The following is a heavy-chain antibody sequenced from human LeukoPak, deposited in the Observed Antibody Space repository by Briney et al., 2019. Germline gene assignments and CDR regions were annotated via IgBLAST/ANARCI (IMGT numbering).Heavy chain of an antibody. V-gene: IGHV1-69*13. J-gene: IGHJ3*02. CDR1: GGTFSSYA. CDR2: IIPIFGTA. CDR3: ARAYYYVPLDAFDI. D-gene: IGHD3-10*02. Sequence: ASVKVSCKASGGTFSSYAISWVRQAPGQGLEWMGGIIPIFGTANYAQKFQGRVTITADESTSTAYMELSSLRSEDTAVYYCARAYYYVPLDAFDIWGQGTMVTVSS.